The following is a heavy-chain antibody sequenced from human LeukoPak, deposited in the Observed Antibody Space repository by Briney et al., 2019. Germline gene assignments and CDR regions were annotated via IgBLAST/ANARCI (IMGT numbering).Heavy chain of an antibody. V-gene: IGHV4-39*01. Sequence: TASETLSLTCTVSGGSISSSSYYWGWIRQPPGKGLEWIGSIYYSGSTYYNPSLKSRVTISVDTSKNQFSLKLSSVTAADTAVYCCARLSLWFGAFDPWGQGALVTVSS. D-gene: IGHD3-10*01. CDR1: GGSISSSSYY. CDR2: IYYSGST. J-gene: IGHJ5*02. CDR3: ARLSLWFGAFDP.